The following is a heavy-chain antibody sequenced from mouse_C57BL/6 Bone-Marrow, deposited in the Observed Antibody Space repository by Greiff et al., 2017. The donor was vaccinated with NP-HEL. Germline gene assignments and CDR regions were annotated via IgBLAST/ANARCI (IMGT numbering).Heavy chain of an antibody. CDR2: FHPYNDDT. Sequence: QVQLQQSGAELVKPGASVKMSCKASGYTFTTYPIEWMKQNHGKSLEWIGNFHPYNDDTKYNEKFKGKATLTVEESSSTVYLELSRLTSDDSAVYYCARRRDSNYVDYFDYWGQGTTLTVSS. CDR3: ARRRDSNYVDYFDY. D-gene: IGHD2-5*01. V-gene: IGHV1-47*01. J-gene: IGHJ2*01. CDR1: GYTFTTYP.